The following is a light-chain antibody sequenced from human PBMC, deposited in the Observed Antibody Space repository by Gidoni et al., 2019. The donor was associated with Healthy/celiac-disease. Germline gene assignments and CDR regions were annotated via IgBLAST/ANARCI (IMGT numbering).Light chain of an antibody. V-gene: IGLV1-40*01. CDR1: SSNIGAGYD. CDR2: GHS. CDR3: QSYDSSLSGRVV. J-gene: IGLJ2*01. Sequence: QSVLTQPPSVSGAPGQRVTISCPGSSSNIGAGYDVHWYQQLPGTAPKLLIYGHSNRPSGVPDRFSGSKSGTSASLAITGLQAEDEADYYCQSYDSSLSGRVVFGGGTKLTVL.